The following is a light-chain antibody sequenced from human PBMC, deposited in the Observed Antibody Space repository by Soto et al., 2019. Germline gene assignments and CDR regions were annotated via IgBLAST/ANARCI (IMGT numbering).Light chain of an antibody. CDR1: SSDVGSYNL. J-gene: IGLJ1*01. V-gene: IGLV2-23*02. CDR2: EVS. Sequence: QSALTQPSSVSVSPGQSITISCTGTSSDVGSYNLVSWYQQHPGKAPKLMIYEVSKRPSGVSNRFSGSKSGNTASLTISGLQAEDEADYYCCSSAGSTTEVFGTGTKVTVL. CDR3: CSSAGSTTEV.